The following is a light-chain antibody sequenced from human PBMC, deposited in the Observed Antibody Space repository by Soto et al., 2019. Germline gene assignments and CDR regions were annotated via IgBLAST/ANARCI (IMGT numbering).Light chain of an antibody. J-gene: IGKJ1*01. V-gene: IGKV1-5*03. CDR3: QQYNTYST. CDR1: QSISTW. Sequence: QMTQSPSTLSASVGDTVTITCRASQSISTWLAWYQQKPGKAPKLLIYKASTLESGVPSRFSGSGSGTECTLTLISLQPDDFATYYCQQYNTYSTFGQGTKVEIK. CDR2: KAS.